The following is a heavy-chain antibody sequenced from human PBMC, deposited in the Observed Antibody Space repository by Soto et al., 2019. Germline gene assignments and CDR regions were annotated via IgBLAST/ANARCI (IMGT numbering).Heavy chain of an antibody. D-gene: IGHD6-13*01. V-gene: IGHV3-72*01. CDR3: ARDGQGQQLYLSWFDP. CDR2: SRSKANSYTT. CDR1: GFTLSDHH. J-gene: IGHJ5*02. Sequence: EVQLVESGGGLVQPGGPLRLSCAASGFTLSDHHMDWIRQAPGKGLEWVGRSRSKANSYTTEYAASVKGRFTISRDNAKNSLYLQMNSLRAEDTAVYYCARDGQGQQLYLSWFDPWGQGTLVTVSS.